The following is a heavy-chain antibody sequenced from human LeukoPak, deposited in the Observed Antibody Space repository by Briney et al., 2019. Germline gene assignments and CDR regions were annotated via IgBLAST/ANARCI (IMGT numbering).Heavy chain of an antibody. Sequence: GGSLRLSCAASGFTFSSYWMSWVRQAPGKGLEWVANIKQDGSEKYYVDSVKGRFTISGDNAKNSLNLQVNSLRAEDTAVYYCARDSNGWSHVKEDWGQGTLVTVSS. CDR3: ARDSNGWSHVKED. J-gene: IGHJ4*02. V-gene: IGHV3-7*01. CDR1: GFTFSSYW. D-gene: IGHD6-19*01. CDR2: IKQDGSEK.